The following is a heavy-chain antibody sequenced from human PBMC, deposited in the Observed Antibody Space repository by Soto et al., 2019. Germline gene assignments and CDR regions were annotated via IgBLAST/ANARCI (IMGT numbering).Heavy chain of an antibody. CDR3: ARDMSVTIFGVVINRSGYYYMDV. Sequence: ASVKVSCKASGYTFTSYGSSWVRQAPGQGLEWMGWISAYNGNTNYAQKLQGRVTMTTDTSTSTAYMELRSLRSDDTAVYYCARDMSVTIFGVVINRSGYYYMDVWGKGTTVTVSS. CDR1: GYTFTSYG. D-gene: IGHD3-3*01. J-gene: IGHJ6*03. V-gene: IGHV1-18*01. CDR2: ISAYNGNT.